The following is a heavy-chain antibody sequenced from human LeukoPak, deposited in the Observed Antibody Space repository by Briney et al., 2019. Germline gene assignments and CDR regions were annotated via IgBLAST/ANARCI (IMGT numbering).Heavy chain of an antibody. D-gene: IGHD4-17*01. J-gene: IGHJ4*02. V-gene: IGHV4-4*07. CDR2: IYTSGST. Sequence: PSETLSLTCTVSGGSISSYYWSWIRQPAGKGLEWIGRIYTSGSTNYNPSLKSRITISVDTSKNQFSLKLSSVTAADTAVYYCAKVGAYGDYARHDYWGQGTLATVSS. CDR1: GGSISSYY. CDR3: AKVGAYGDYARHDY.